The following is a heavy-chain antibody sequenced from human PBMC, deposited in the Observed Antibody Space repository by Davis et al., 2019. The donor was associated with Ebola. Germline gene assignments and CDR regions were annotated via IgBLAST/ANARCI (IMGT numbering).Heavy chain of an antibody. Sequence: GESLKISCAASGFTFKNAWMHWVRQAPGRGLEWIGRIKSKTDAETTDYASPVKGRFTISRDDSKNTLYLQMNSLKSEDTAMYYCTFYTSSGWHWGQGTLVTVSS. J-gene: IGHJ4*02. CDR2: IKSKTDAETT. V-gene: IGHV3-15*01. CDR3: TFYTSSGWH. D-gene: IGHD6-19*01. CDR1: GFTFKNAW.